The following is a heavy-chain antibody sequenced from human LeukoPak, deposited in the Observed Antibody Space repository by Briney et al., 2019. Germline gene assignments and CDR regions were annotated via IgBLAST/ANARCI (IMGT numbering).Heavy chain of an antibody. CDR1: GFTFDDYA. V-gene: IGHV3-43*02. D-gene: IGHD6-13*01. J-gene: IGHJ4*02. CDR3: ARFAGYSSSWPLDY. Sequence: PGGSLRLSCAASGFTFDDYAMHWVRQAPGKGLEWVSLISGDGGSTYYADSVKGRFTISRDNSKNSLYLQMNSLRAEDTAVYYCARFAGYSSSWPLDYWGQGTLVTVSS. CDR2: ISGDGGST.